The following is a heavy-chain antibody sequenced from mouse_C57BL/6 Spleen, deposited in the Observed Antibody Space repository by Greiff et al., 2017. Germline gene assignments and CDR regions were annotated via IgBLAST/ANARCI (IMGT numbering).Heavy chain of an antibody. V-gene: IGHV5-4*01. D-gene: IGHD1-1*01. CDR2: ISDGGSYT. J-gene: IGHJ4*01. CDR3: ARDRVIYYGSSPYYYAMDY. CDR1: GFTFSSYA. Sequence: EVNLVESGGGLVKPGGSLKLSCAASGFTFSSYAMSWVRQTPEKRLEWVATISDGGSYTYYPDNVKGRFTISRDNAKNNLYLQMSHLKSEDTAMYYCARDRVIYYGSSPYYYAMDYWGQGTSVTVSS.